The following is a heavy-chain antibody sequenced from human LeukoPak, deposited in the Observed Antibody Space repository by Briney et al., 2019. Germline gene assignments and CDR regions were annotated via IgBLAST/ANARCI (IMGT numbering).Heavy chain of an antibody. J-gene: IGHJ4*02. D-gene: IGHD5-24*01. V-gene: IGHV3-48*03. Sequence: GGSLRLSCAASGFTFSSYEMNWVRQAPGKGLEWVSYISRSGSTIYYADSVKGRFSVSRDNAKNSLYLQMNSLRAEDTAVYYCVRDPNGYNSFDIWGQGTLVTVSS. CDR2: ISRSGSTI. CDR3: VRDPNGYNSFDI. CDR1: GFTFSSYE.